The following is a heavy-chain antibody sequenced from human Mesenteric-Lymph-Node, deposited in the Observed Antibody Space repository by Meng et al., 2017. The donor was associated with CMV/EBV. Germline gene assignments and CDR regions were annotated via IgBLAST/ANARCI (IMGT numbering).Heavy chain of an antibody. D-gene: IGHD2-2*02. J-gene: IGHJ6*02. CDR2: IKQDGSAK. CDR1: GFTFSTYW. CDR3: ARDRYCSSSSCYTNQYYGMDV. Sequence: ETLSLTCAASGFTFSTYWMSWVRQAPGKGLEWVANIKQDGSAKYYVDSVKGRFTISRDNAKNSVYLQMNSLRVEDTAVYYCARDRYCSSSSCYTNQYYGMDVWGQGTTVTVSS. V-gene: IGHV3-7*01.